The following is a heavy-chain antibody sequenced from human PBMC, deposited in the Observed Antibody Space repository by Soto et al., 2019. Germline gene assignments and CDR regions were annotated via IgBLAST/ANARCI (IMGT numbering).Heavy chain of an antibody. CDR1: GGSMSSYY. CDR2: ISYSGST. J-gene: IGHJ4*02. Sequence: SETLSLTCTVSGGSMSSYYWTWLRQSPGRGLEWIGYISYSGSTNYNPSLKSRVTISVDTSKNQFSLKLSSVTAADTAVYYCAREIRYFDRRAYFDYWGQGTLVTVSS. V-gene: IGHV4-59*01. CDR3: AREIRYFDRRAYFDY. D-gene: IGHD3-9*01.